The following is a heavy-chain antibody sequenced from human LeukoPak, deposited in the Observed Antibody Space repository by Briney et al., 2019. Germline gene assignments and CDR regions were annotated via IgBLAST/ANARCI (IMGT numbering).Heavy chain of an antibody. CDR2: ISGNGAGT. J-gene: IGHJ4*02. V-gene: IGHV3-23*01. CDR3: AKNRAVTPLYDY. CDR1: GFTVSSSY. D-gene: IGHD4-11*01. Sequence: PGGSLRLSCAASGFTVSSSYMSWVRQAPGKGLEWVSAISGNGAGTYYTDSVKGRFTISRDNSKNTLHLQMDSLRAEDTAIYYCAKNRAVTPLYDYWGQGTLVTVSS.